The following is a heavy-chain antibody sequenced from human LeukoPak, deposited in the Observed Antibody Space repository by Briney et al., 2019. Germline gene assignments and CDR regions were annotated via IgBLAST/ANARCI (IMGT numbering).Heavy chain of an antibody. V-gene: IGHV3-33*01. CDR2: IWYDGSNK. CDR3: ARTVTTNRGPFDY. J-gene: IGHJ4*02. CDR1: GFTFSSYG. Sequence: GGSLRLSCAASGFTFSSYGMHWVRQAPGKGLEGVAVIWYDGSNKYYADSVKGRFTISRDNSKNTLYLQMNSLRAEDTAVYYCARTVTTNRGPFDYWGQGTLVTVSS. D-gene: IGHD4-17*01.